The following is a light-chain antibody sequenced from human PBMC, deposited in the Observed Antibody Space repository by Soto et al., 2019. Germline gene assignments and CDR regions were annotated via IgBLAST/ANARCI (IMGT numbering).Light chain of an antibody. CDR3: CSYAGSSTYV. Sequence: QSALTQPASVSGSPGQSITISCTGTSSDVGGYNYVSWYQQHPDKAPKLLIYEVSNRPSGVSNRFSGSKSGNTASLTIYGLQAEDEAEYSCCSYAGSSTYVFGTGTKVTVL. CDR1: SSDVGGYNY. J-gene: IGLJ1*01. CDR2: EVS. V-gene: IGLV2-14*01.